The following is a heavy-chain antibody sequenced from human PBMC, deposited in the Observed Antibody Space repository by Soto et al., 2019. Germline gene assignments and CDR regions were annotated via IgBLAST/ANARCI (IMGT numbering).Heavy chain of an antibody. CDR2: ISGSGDST. Sequence: EVQLLESGGGLVQPGGSLRLSCAASGFAFSIYAITWVRQAPGKGLEWVSAISGSGDSTYYADSVKGRFTISRDDSKNTVYLQMNNLKAEDTAVYYCAKEGHDYSADFWGQGTLGTVSS. CDR3: AKEGHDYSADF. J-gene: IGHJ4*02. CDR1: GFAFSIYA. D-gene: IGHD4-4*01. V-gene: IGHV3-23*01.